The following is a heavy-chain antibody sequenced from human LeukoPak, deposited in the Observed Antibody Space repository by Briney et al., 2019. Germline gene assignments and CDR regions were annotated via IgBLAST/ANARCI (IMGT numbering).Heavy chain of an antibody. CDR3: AGVIGVVVPAAISPPINYYYGMDV. V-gene: IGHV4-59*01. CDR1: GGSISSYY. CDR2: IYYSGST. J-gene: IGHJ6*02. Sequence: SETLSLTCTVSGGSISSYYWSWIRQPPGKGLEGIGYIYYSGSTNYNPSLKSRVTISVDTSKNQFSLKLSSVTAADTAVYYCAGVIGVVVPAAISPPINYYYGMDVWGQGTTVTVSS. D-gene: IGHD2-2*01.